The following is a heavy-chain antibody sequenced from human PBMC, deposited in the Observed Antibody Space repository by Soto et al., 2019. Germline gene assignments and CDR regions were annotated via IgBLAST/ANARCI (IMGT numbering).Heavy chain of an antibody. CDR1: GGSFRDDGYS. V-gene: IGHV4-30-2*06. D-gene: IGHD6-19*01. CDR3: ATSSSGWPDRFDP. CDR2: IFHSGST. J-gene: IGHJ5*02. Sequence: SETLSLTCTVSGGSFRDDGYSWNWIRQSPGKGLEWIGCIFHSGSTLYSPSLKSRVSMSLDVSKNQFSLALTSVTAADTAVYYCATSSSGWPDRFDPWSPGSLVTVSS.